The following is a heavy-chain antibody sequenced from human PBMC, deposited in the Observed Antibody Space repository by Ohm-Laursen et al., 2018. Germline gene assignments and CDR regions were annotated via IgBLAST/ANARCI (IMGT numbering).Heavy chain of an antibody. D-gene: IGHD3-3*01. Sequence: ASVKGSCKASGYAFTSYDINWVRQATGQGLEWMGWINPNSGGTNYAQKFQGGVTMTRDTSISTAYMELSRLRSDDTAVYYCARDRVTIFGVEQHYYYGMDVWGQGTTVTVSS. CDR1: GYAFTSYD. CDR2: INPNSGGT. CDR3: ARDRVTIFGVEQHYYYGMDV. V-gene: IGHV1-2*02. J-gene: IGHJ6*02.